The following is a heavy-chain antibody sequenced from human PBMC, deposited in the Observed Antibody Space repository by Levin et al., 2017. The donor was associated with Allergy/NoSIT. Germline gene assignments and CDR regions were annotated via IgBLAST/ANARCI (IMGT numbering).Heavy chain of an antibody. J-gene: IGHJ4*02. Sequence: GESLKISCSASGFTFSSYRMHWVRQTPGKGLVWVSRINGDESSTSYADSVKGRFTISRDNAKNRLDLQMNSVRDDDTAIYYCERGFHSWSHHYDYWGQGTLVTVSS. CDR1: GFTFSSYR. D-gene: IGHD1-26*01. V-gene: IGHV3-74*01. CDR3: ERGFHSWSHHYDY. CDR2: INGDESST.